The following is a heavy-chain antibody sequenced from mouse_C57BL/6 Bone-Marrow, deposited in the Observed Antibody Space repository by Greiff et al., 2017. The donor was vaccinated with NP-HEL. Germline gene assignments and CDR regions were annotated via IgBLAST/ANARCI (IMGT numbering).Heavy chain of an antibody. CDR2: ISSGGSYT. J-gene: IGHJ3*01. V-gene: IGHV5-6*01. Sequence: EVQGVESGGDLVKPGGSLKLSCAASGFTFSSYGMSWVRQTPDKRLEWVATISSGGSYTYYPDSVKGRFTISRDNAKNTLYLQMSSLKSEDTAMYYCARRQGSIYYYGSSPFAYWGQGTLVTVSA. D-gene: IGHD1-1*01. CDR1: GFTFSSYG. CDR3: ARRQGSIYYYGSSPFAY.